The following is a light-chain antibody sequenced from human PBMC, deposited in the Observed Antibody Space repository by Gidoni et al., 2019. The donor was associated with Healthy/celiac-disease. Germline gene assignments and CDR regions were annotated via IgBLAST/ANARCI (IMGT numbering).Light chain of an antibody. CDR2: EYN. Sequence: NFMLTQPHSVSESPGKTVTMSCTGRSGSIASNYVQWYQQRPGSAPTTVIYEYNQRPSGVPDRFSGSIDSSSNSASLTISGLKTEDEADYYCQSYDSSNHWVFGGGTKLTVL. CDR1: SGSIASNY. V-gene: IGLV6-57*02. J-gene: IGLJ3*02. CDR3: QSYDSSNHWV.